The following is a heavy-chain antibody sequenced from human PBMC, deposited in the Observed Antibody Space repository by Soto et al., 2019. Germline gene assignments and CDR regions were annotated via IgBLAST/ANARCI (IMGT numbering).Heavy chain of an antibody. J-gene: IGHJ4*02. CDR1: GGTFSSYA. Sequence: GASVKVSCKASGGTFSSYAISWVRQAPGQELEWMGGIIPIFGTANYAQKFQGRVTITADESTSTAYMELSSLRSEDTAVYYCARGLRGYDYVWGSYRYEFPGYWGQGTLVTVPQ. V-gene: IGHV1-69*13. CDR2: IIPIFGTA. CDR3: ARGLRGYDYVWGSYRYEFPGY. D-gene: IGHD3-16*02.